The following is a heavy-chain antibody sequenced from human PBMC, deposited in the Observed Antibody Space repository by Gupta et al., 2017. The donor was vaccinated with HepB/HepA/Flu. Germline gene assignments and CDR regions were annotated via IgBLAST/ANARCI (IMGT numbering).Heavy chain of an antibody. CDR2: ISYDGSNK. CDR3: ARDAGDSGSSEYCFDY. Sequence: QVQLVESGGGVVQPGRSLRLSCAASGFTFSSYAMHWVRQAPGKGLEWVAVISYDGSNKYYADSVKGRFTISRDNSKNTLYLQMNSLRAEDTAVYYCARDAGDSGSSEYCFDYWGQGTLVTVSS. J-gene: IGHJ4*02. D-gene: IGHD1-26*01. V-gene: IGHV3-30-3*01. CDR1: GFTFSSYA.